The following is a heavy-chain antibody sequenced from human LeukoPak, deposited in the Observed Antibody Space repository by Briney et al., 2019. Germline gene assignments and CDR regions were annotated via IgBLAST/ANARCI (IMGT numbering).Heavy chain of an antibody. J-gene: IGHJ4*02. D-gene: IGHD3-9*01. V-gene: IGHV3-23*01. Sequence: PGGSLRLSCAASGFTFSSYAMSWVRQAPGKGLEWVSAISGSGGSTYYADSVKGRFTISRDNSKNTLYLQMNSLRAEDTAVYYCAKDAYYDILTGYYRVPGFDYWGQGTLVTVSS. CDR2: ISGSGGST. CDR3: AKDAYYDILTGYYRVPGFDY. CDR1: GFTFSSYA.